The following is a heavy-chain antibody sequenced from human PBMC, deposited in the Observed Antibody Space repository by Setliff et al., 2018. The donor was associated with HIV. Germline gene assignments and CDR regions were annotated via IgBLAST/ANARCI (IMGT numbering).Heavy chain of an antibody. Sequence: GGSLRLSCAASGFAFSNSAMSWVRQAPGKGLEWISSISGSGYSTYYAAPVQGRFTISSDNSKSVVYLQMNSLRAEDTAVYYCVQGGLSSGWGSFWGQGTLVTVSS. CDR1: GFAFSNSA. CDR3: VQGGLSSGWGSF. CDR2: ISGSGYST. V-gene: IGHV3-23*01. J-gene: IGHJ4*02. D-gene: IGHD6-25*01.